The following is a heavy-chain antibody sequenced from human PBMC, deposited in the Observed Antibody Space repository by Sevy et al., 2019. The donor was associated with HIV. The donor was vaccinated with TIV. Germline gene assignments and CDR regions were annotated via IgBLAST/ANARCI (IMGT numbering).Heavy chain of an antibody. CDR1: GFTFSSYA. CDR2: IGGSADYT. V-gene: IGHV3-23*01. D-gene: IGHD3-10*01. CDR3: ASDVSKHSYSDY. Sequence: GGSLRLSCVTSGFTFSSYAMSWVRQTPGKGLEWVSAIGGSADYTYYADSVKGRFTISRDNSKNTVYLQMNGLRAEDTGVYYCASDVSKHSYSDYWGQGTLVTVSS. J-gene: IGHJ4*02.